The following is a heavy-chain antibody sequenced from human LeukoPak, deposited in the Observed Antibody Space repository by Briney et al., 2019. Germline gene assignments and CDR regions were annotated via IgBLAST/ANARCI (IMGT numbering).Heavy chain of an antibody. CDR2: ISGSGGST. V-gene: IGHV3-23*01. CDR3: AKDSVSRYSSSWYYGGVDY. Sequence: PGGSLRLSCAAFGIAFDKNAMSWVRQAPGKGLEWVSAISGSGGSTYYADSVKGRFTISRDNSKNTLYLQMNSLRAEDTAVYYCAKDSVSRYSSSWYYGGVDYWGQGTLVTVSS. CDR1: GIAFDKNA. D-gene: IGHD6-13*01. J-gene: IGHJ4*02.